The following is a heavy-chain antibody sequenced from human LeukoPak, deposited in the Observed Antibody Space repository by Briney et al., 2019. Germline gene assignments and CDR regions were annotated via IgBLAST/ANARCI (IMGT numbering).Heavy chain of an antibody. V-gene: IGHV3-66*01. CDR3: ATRSIAAPN. Sequence: PGGSLRLSSAASGFTVSNNYMSWVRQAPGKGLEWVSLIYSGGGTYYADSVKGRFTISRDSSKNTLFLQLNSLRAEDTAVYYCATRSIAAPNWGQGTLVTVSS. CDR1: GFTVSNNY. J-gene: IGHJ4*02. CDR2: IYSGGGT. D-gene: IGHD6-6*01.